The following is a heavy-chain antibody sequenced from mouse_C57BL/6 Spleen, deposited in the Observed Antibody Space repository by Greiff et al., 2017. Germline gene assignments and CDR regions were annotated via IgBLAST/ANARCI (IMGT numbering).Heavy chain of an antibody. D-gene: IGHD1-1*01. CDR2: IDPSDSET. CDR3: ARIDYGSSYWYFDV. Sequence: VQLQQPGAELVRPGSSVKLSCKASGYTFTSYWMHWVKQRPIQGLEWIGNIDPSDSETHYNQKFKDKATLTVDKSSSTAYMQLSSPTSEDSAVYYCARIDYGSSYWYFDVWGTGTTVTVSS. CDR1: GYTFTSYW. V-gene: IGHV1-52*01. J-gene: IGHJ1*03.